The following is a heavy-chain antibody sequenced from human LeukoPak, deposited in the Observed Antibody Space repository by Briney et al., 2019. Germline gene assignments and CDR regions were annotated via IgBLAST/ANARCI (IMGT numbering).Heavy chain of an antibody. CDR1: GYTFTSYG. J-gene: IGHJ4*02. D-gene: IGHD6-19*01. CDR2: IRAYKGNT. CDR3: ARDRSAAVAGLDY. V-gene: IGHV1-18*01. Sequence: AASVKVSCKASGYTFTSYGISWVRQAPGQGLEWMGWIRAYKGNTNYAQKLQGRVTMTTDTSTSTAYMELRSLRSDDTAVYYCARDRSAAVAGLDYWGQGTLVTVSS.